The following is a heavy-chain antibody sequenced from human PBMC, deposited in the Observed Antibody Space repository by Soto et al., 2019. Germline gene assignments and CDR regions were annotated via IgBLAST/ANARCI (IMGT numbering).Heavy chain of an antibody. D-gene: IGHD3-22*01. CDR2: MNPNSGNT. J-gene: IGHJ2*01. CDR1: GYTFTSYD. V-gene: IGHV1-8*01. CDR3: ARGASYYYDKHGDYRNWYFDL. Sequence: QAQLVQSGAEVKKPGASVKVSCQASGYTFTSYDINWMRQATGEGLEWIGWMNPNSGNTGYAEKFQGRVTMTRDTSTGTAYMELSGLRSEDTAGYYCARGASYYYDKHGDYRNWYFDLLGRGTLLGVSS.